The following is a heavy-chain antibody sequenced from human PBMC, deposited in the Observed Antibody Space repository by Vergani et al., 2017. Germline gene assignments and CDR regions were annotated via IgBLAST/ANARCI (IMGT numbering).Heavy chain of an antibody. V-gene: IGHV1-69-2*01. CDR2: VDPEVGET. Sequence: EVQLVKSGAEVKKPGATMKISCKVSGYTFTDHYMHWVKQAPGKGLEWMGLVDPEVGETIYAEKFKGRVTIAADTSTDTAHLELSSLRSEDTAVYYCATPQTVTTGGMEVWGQGTTVIVSS. CDR3: ATPQTVTTGGMEV. D-gene: IGHD4-17*01. J-gene: IGHJ6*02. CDR1: GYTFTDHY.